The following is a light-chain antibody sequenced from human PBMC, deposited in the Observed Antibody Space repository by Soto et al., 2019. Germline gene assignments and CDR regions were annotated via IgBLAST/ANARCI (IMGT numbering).Light chain of an antibody. J-gene: IGLJ1*01. V-gene: IGLV2-23*01. CDR1: TSGVGGYNL. CDR2: EGT. Sequence: QSVLTQPASVSGSPGQSITISCSGTTSGVGGYNLVSWYQQHTAKATKLLIYEGTQRPSGVSSRFSGSKSGNTASLTISGLQAEDEADYYCCSYASSSSYVFGTGTKVTVL. CDR3: CSYASSSSYV.